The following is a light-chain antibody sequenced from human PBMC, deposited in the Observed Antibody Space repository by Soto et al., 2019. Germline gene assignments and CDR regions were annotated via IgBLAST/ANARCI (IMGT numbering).Light chain of an antibody. J-gene: IGKJ1*01. CDR2: GAS. V-gene: IGKV3-20*01. Sequence: EVVLTQSPGTLSLSPGERATLSCRASQSVSTYVGWYQQKPGQAPRLLIYGASNRATGIPDRFSGSGSGTDFTLTISRLEPEDFAVYYCQQYDRSPRTFGQGTKVEIK. CDR3: QQYDRSPRT. CDR1: QSVSTY.